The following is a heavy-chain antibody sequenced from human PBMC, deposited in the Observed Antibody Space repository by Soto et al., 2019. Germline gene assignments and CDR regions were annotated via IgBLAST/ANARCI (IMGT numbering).Heavy chain of an antibody. CDR2: IYSDGST. D-gene: IGHD2-21*02. V-gene: IGHV3-66*01. CDR1: GISVSSNY. J-gene: IGHJ4*02. CDR3: VRERRVVTLGY. Sequence: EVQLVESGGGLVQPGGSLRLSCAASGISVSSNYMSWVRQAPGKGLERVSVIYSDGSTYYAYSVKDRFTISRDNSKNTLYLQMNSLRNEDTAVYYCVRERRVVTLGYWGQGTLVTVSS.